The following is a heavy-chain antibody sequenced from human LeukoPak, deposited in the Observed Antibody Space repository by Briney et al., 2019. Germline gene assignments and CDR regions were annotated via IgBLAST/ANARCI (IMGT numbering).Heavy chain of an antibody. D-gene: IGHD1-1*01. CDR2: IKSDGSST. CDR3: ARAYNSHFDY. V-gene: IGHV3-74*01. J-gene: IGHJ4*02. Sequence: GGSQRLSCAASGFTFSSYWMHWVRQAPGKGLVCVSRIKSDGSSTSYADSVKGRFTISRDDAKNTLYLQMNSLRAEDTAVYYCARAYNSHFDYWGQGALVTVSS. CDR1: GFTFSSYW.